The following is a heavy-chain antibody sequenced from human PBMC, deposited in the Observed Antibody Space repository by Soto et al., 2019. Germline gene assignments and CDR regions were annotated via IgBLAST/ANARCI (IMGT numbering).Heavy chain of an antibody. CDR2: IYYSGSA. V-gene: IGHV4-39*01. Sequence: SETLCLTCTVAGGSISSSSYYWGWIHQPPGKGLEWIGSIYYSGSAYYNPSLKSRVTISLDKSKSQFSLKLNSVTAADSAVYFCARLEGLATISYYFDFWGPGALVTVSS. J-gene: IGHJ4*02. CDR1: GGSISSSSYY. D-gene: IGHD3-9*01. CDR3: ARLEGLATISYYFDF.